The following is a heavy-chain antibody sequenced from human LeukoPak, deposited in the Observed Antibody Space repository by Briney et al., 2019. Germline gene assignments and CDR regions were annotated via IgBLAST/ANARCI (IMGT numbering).Heavy chain of an antibody. V-gene: IGHV4-59*08. CDR1: GGSISSYC. J-gene: IGHJ4*02. D-gene: IGHD2-2*01. Sequence: PSETLSLTCTVSGGSISSYCWSWIRQPPGKGLESIGYIYYSGSTSYNPSLKSRVTISVDTSKNQFSLKLSSVTAADTAVYYCARQSCFSTSCTFDYWGQGTLVIVSS. CDR2: IYYSGST. CDR3: ARQSCFSTSCTFDY.